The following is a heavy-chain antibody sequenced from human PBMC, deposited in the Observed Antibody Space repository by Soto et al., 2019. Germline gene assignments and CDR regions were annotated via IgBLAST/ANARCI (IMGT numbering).Heavy chain of an antibody. CDR3: ATDGYYGSGSYYGGDY. CDR1: GYTLTELS. CDR2: FDPEDGET. J-gene: IGHJ4*02. D-gene: IGHD3-10*01. Sequence: ASVKVSCKVSGYTLTELSMHWVRQAPGKGLEWMGGFDPEDGETIYAQKFQGRVTMTEDTSTDTAYMELSSLRSEDTAVYYCATDGYYGSGSYYGGDYWGQGTLVTVSS. V-gene: IGHV1-24*01.